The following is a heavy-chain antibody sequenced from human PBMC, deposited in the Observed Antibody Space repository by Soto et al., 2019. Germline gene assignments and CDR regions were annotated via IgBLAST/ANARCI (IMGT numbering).Heavy chain of an antibody. V-gene: IGHV4-39*01. D-gene: IGHD6-19*01. J-gene: IGHJ4*02. CDR3: ARHARYGSDYYDAGIDS. Sequence: SETLSLTCTVSGDSISSSSYYWDWIRQPPGKGLEWIGTIYYSGSTSYNPSLRSRVTISVDTSKNQLSLELNSVSAADTAMYYCARHARYGSDYYDAGIDSWGQGTLVT. CDR1: GDSISSSSYY. CDR2: IYYSGST.